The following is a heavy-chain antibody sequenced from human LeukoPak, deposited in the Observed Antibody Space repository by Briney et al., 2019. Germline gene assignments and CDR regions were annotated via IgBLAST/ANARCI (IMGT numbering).Heavy chain of an antibody. V-gene: IGHV6-1*01. CDR2: TYYRSKWYN. CDR1: GDSVSSNSAA. Sequence: SQTLSLTCAISGDSVSSNSAAWNWIRQSPSRGLEWLGRTYYRSKWYNDYAVSVKSRITINPDTSKNQFSLQLNSVTPEDTAVYYCAKAGIAAAGTGSSWFDPWGQGTLVTVSS. J-gene: IGHJ5*02. CDR3: AKAGIAAAGTGSSWFDP. D-gene: IGHD6-13*01.